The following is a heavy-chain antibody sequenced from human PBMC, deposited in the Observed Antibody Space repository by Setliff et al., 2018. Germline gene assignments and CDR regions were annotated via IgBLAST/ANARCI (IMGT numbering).Heavy chain of an antibody. CDR3: ARGGARGPPGKMDV. D-gene: IGHD3-10*01. CDR2: IYGGGGNGGRNT. J-gene: IGHJ6*04. CDR1: GFSFSTYS. V-gene: IGHV3-NL1*01. Sequence: GGSLRLSCVGSGFSFSTYSMAWVRQAPGKGLQWVSGIYGGGGNGGRNTFYADSVKGRFTISRDNSKNSVYLQMNSLRAEDTAVYYCARGGARGPPGKMDVWGKGTTVTVSS.